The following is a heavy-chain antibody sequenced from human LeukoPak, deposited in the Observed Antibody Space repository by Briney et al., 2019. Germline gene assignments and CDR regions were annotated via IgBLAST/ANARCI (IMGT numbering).Heavy chain of an antibody. J-gene: IGHJ5*02. CDR2: IRYDESNK. CDR1: GFSFINYG. V-gene: IGHV3-30*02. Sequence: GGSLRLSCAASGFSFINYGMHWVRQAPGKGLEWVAFIRYDESNKYYADSVKGRFTISRDNSKDTLHLQMSSLRAEDTAVYYCARHRDYYDSSGYNNWFDPWGQGTLVTVSS. CDR3: ARHRDYYDSSGYNNWFDP. D-gene: IGHD3-22*01.